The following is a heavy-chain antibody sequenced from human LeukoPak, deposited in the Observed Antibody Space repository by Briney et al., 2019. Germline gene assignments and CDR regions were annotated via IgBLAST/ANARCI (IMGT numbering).Heavy chain of an antibody. Sequence: SETLSLTCAVYGGSFSGYYWSWTRQPPGKGLEWIGEINHSGSTNYNPSLKSRVTISVDTSKNQFSLKLSSVTAADTAVYYCARGGRVSSWDAFDIWGQGTMVTVSS. CDR3: ARGGRVSSWDAFDI. D-gene: IGHD6-6*01. J-gene: IGHJ3*02. V-gene: IGHV4-34*01. CDR1: GGSFSGYY. CDR2: INHSGST.